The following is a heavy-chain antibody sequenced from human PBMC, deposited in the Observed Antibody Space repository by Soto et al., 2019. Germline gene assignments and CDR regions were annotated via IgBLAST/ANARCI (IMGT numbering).Heavy chain of an antibody. CDR1: GFTFSSYA. CDR2: ISGSGGST. J-gene: IGHJ3*02. Sequence: GGSLRLSCAASGFTFSSYAMSWVRQAPGKGLEWVSAISGSGGSTYYADSVKGRFTISRDNSKNTLYLQMNSLRAEDTAVYYCAKEGYCSSTSCYEDAFDIWGQGTMVTVSS. CDR3: AKEGYCSSTSCYEDAFDI. D-gene: IGHD2-2*01. V-gene: IGHV3-23*01.